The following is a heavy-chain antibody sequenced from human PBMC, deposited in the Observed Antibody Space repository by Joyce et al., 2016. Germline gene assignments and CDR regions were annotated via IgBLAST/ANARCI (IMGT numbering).Heavy chain of an antibody. Sequence: QVQLQEWGAGLLKPSETLSLTCAVYGGSLSGYYWSWIRQAPGMGLEWIGEVNDRGRTYYKPSLKSRATTSMDTSKNQFSLRRTTVTAADTAVYFCARARRGIILARGEMGEYLQHWGRGTVVIVSS. D-gene: IGHD3-10*01. CDR3: ARARRGIILARGEMGEYLQH. CDR1: GGSLSGYY. V-gene: IGHV4-34*01. J-gene: IGHJ1*01. CDR2: VNDRGRT.